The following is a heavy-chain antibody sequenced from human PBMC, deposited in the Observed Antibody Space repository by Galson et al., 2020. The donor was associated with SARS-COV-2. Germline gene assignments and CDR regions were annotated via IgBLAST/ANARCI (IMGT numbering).Heavy chain of an antibody. V-gene: IGHV4-39*01. Sequence: SETLSLTCTVSGGSISSSSYYWGWIRQPPGKGLEWIGSIYYSGSTYYNPSLKSRVTISVDTSKNQFSLKLSSVTAADTAVYYCARHGGIYYYDSSGYQFDYWGQGTLVTVSS. CDR3: ARHGGIYYYDSSGYQFDY. CDR2: IYYSGST. D-gene: IGHD3-22*01. J-gene: IGHJ4*02. CDR1: GGSISSSSYY.